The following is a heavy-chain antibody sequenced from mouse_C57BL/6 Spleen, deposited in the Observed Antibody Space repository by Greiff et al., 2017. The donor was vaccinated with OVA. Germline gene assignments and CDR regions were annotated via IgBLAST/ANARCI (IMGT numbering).Heavy chain of an antibody. CDR3: AREGYGYYYAMDY. Sequence: QVQLQQSGAELARPGASVKLSCKASGYTFTSYGISWVKQRTGQGLEWIGEIYPRSGNTYYNEKFKGKATLTADKSSSTAYMELRSLTSEDSAVDFCAREGYGYYYAMDYWGQGTSVTVSS. V-gene: IGHV1-81*01. D-gene: IGHD1-1*01. CDR1: GYTFTSYG. J-gene: IGHJ4*01. CDR2: IYPRSGNT.